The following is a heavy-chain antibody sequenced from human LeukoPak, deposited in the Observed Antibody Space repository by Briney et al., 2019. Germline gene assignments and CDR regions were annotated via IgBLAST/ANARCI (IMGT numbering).Heavy chain of an antibody. J-gene: IGHJ2*01. Sequence: SETLSLTCALYCGSFSGYYWSWIRQPPGKGLEWIGEINHSASTNYNPSLKSRVTISVDTSKNQFSLKLSSVTAADTAVYYCARGGVGATTMPDWYFDLWGRGTLVTVSS. V-gene: IGHV4-34*01. D-gene: IGHD1-26*01. CDR3: ARGGVGATTMPDWYFDL. CDR1: CGSFSGYY. CDR2: INHSAST.